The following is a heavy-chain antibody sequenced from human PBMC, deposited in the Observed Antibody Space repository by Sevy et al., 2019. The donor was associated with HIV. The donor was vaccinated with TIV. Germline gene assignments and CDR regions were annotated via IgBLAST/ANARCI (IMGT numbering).Heavy chain of an antibody. J-gene: IGHJ4*02. V-gene: IGHV3-7*01. Sequence: GGSLRLSCTASGFTFSDYWMSWVRQAPGKGLEWMANIKQDGSDKHYVDSVKGRFTISRDNAKNSLYLQMNSLRAGDTAVYYCARGVTTVTPFDYWGQRTLVTVSS. CDR2: IKQDGSDK. D-gene: IGHD4-17*01. CDR3: ARGVTTVTPFDY. CDR1: GFTFSDYW.